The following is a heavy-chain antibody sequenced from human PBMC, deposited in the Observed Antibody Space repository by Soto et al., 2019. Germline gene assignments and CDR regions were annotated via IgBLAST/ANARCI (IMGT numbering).Heavy chain of an antibody. Sequence: QVQLVQSGAEVKKPGSSVKISCKASGGTFRTNAFSWVRQAPGQGLEWMGGIIPIFPTPDYAQKFQSRVTITADESTTTTYMELSSLRSEDTSIYYCARDKDRLQLGGNYYYIMDVWGQGTTVTVSS. V-gene: IGHV1-69*12. CDR3: ARDKDRLQLGGNYYYIMDV. CDR2: IIPIFPTP. D-gene: IGHD1-1*01. CDR1: GGTFRTNA. J-gene: IGHJ6*02.